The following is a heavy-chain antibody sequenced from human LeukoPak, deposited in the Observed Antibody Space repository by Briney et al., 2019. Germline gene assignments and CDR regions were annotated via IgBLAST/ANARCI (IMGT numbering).Heavy chain of an antibody. CDR1: GGSISSGSYY. CDR2: TYTSGST. D-gene: IGHD1-7*01. CDR3: ARVSNWNWNYLDY. V-gene: IGHV4-61*02. Sequence: SQTLSLTCTVSGGSISSGSYYWSWIRQPAGKGLEWIGRTYTSGSTNYNPSLKSRVTISVDTSKNQFSLKLSSVTAADTAVYYCARVSNWNWNYLDYWGQGTLVTVSS. J-gene: IGHJ4*02.